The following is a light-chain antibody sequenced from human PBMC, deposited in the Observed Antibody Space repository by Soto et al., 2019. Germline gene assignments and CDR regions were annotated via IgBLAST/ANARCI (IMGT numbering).Light chain of an antibody. CDR1: SGHNSYA. V-gene: IGLV4-69*01. CDR2: LNSDGSH. CDR3: QTWSTDIRV. J-gene: IGLJ3*02. Sequence: QPVLTQPPSASASLGASVKLTCTLSSGHNSYAIAWHQQQPEKGPRYLMKLNSDGSHSKGDGIPGRFSGSSSGAERYLTISSLQSEDEADYYCQTWSTDIRVFGGGTKVTVL.